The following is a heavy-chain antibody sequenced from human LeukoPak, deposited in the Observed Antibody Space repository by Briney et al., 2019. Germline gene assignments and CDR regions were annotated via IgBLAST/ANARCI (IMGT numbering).Heavy chain of an antibody. J-gene: IGHJ2*01. V-gene: IGHV3-7*01. CDR3: AGEATVPRWRWYFDL. D-gene: IGHD4-17*01. CDR1: GFTFSNYW. Sequence: GGSLRLSCAASGFTFSNYWMSWVRQAPGKGLERVANIKQDGSEKYYIDSVKGRFTISRDNAKNSLYLQMNSLRAEDTAVYYCAGEATVPRWRWYFDLWGRGTLVTVSS. CDR2: IKQDGSEK.